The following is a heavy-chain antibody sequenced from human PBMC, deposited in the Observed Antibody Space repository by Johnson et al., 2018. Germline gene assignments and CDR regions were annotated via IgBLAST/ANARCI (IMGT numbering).Heavy chain of an antibody. CDR1: GGSISSYY. J-gene: IGHJ3*02. D-gene: IGHD1-7*01. CDR2: IYYTGST. Sequence: QVQLQESGPGLVKPSETLSLTCTVSGGSISSYYWSWIRQPPGKGLEFIGYIYYTGSTNYDPSLKSRVSISVDKSMNPFSLKLSSVTAADTAMYYCARVITGTTYTFDIWGQGTMVTVSS. V-gene: IGHV4-59*01. CDR3: ARVITGTTYTFDI.